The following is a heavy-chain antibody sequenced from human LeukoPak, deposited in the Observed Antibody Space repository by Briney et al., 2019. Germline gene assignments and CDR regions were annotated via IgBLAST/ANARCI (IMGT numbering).Heavy chain of an antibody. D-gene: IGHD3-22*01. CDR1: GGSISSDY. J-gene: IGHJ2*01. CDR2: IYYSGST. CDR3: ARGAYYYDSSGYYYGRYFDL. Sequence: SETLSLTCTVSGGSISSDYWSWIRQSPGKGLEWIGYIYYSGSTNYNPSIKSRVTISVDTSKNQFSLKLSSVTAADTAVYYCARGAYYYDSSGYYYGRYFDLWGRGTLVTVSS. V-gene: IGHV4-59*01.